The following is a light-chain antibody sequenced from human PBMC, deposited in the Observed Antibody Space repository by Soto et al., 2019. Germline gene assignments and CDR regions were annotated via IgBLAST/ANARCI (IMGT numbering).Light chain of an antibody. CDR3: QQRSNWPLT. CDR1: RSVNSY. Sequence: EIVLTQSPATLSLSPGERATLSCRASRSVNSYLAWYQQRPGQAPRLLIYDASSRATGIPARFSGSGSGTDFTLTISSLEPEDFAVYYCQQRSNWPLTFGGGTKVEIK. CDR2: DAS. J-gene: IGKJ4*01. V-gene: IGKV3-11*01.